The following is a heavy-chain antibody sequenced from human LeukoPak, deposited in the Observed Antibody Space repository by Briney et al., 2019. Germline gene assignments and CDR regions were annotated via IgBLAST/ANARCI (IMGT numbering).Heavy chain of an antibody. CDR2: IIPILGIA. CDR3: ARAYDSSGYYQDAFDI. J-gene: IGHJ3*02. D-gene: IGHD3-22*01. Sequence: AASVKVSCKASGGTFSSYAISWVRQAPGQGLEWMGRIIPILGIANYAQKFQGRVTITADKSTSTAYMELSSLRSEDTAVYYCARAYDSSGYYQDAFDIWGQGTMVTVSS. V-gene: IGHV1-69*04. CDR1: GGTFSSYA.